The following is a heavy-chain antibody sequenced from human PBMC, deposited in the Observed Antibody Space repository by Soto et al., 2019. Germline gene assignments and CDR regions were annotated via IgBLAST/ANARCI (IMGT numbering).Heavy chain of an antibody. CDR1: GFDFSVHA. V-gene: IGHV3-30*04. CDR3: ARGSVDTSTDPHFNFHYYGVDV. J-gene: IGHJ6*02. CDR2: ISYDGRKI. D-gene: IGHD5-18*01. Sequence: GGSLRLSCVASGFDFSVHAMHWVRQAPGEGLEWVAVISYDGRKIFHTNSVKGRFTISRDNAKNTLLLQMTNVRGEDTAVYYCARGSVDTSTDPHFNFHYYGVDVWGHGTTVTVSS.